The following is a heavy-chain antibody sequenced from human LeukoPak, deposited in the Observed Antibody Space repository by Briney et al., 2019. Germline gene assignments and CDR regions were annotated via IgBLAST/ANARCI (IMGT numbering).Heavy chain of an antibody. Sequence: PSETLSLTCTVSGGSISSSSYYWGWIRQPPGKGLEWIGSIYYSGSTYYNPSLKSRVTISVDTAKNQFSLKLSSVTAADTAVYYCARASSSGWYSRQIFRWFDPWGQGTLVTVSS. CDR2: IYYSGST. V-gene: IGHV4-39*07. D-gene: IGHD6-19*01. CDR3: ARASSSGWYSRQIFRWFDP. CDR1: GGSISSSSYY. J-gene: IGHJ5*02.